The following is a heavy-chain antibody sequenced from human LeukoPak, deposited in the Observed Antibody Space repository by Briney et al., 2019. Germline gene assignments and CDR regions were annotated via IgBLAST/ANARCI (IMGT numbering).Heavy chain of an antibody. V-gene: IGHV1-69*13. J-gene: IGHJ6*03. CDR2: IIPIFGTA. CDR1: GGTFSGYA. Sequence: ASVKVSCKASGGTFSGYAISWVRQAPGQGLEWMGGIIPIFGTANYAQKFQGRVTITADESTSTAYMELRSLRSDDTAVYYCARGPIIDIVVIPAAADYYHMDVWGKGTTVTVSS. CDR3: ARGPIIDIVVIPAAADYYHMDV. D-gene: IGHD2-2*01.